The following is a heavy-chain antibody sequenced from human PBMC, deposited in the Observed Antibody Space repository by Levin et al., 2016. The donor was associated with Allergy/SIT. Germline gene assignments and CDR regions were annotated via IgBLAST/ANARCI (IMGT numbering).Heavy chain of an antibody. J-gene: IGHJ4*02. Sequence: SETLSLTCIVSGSSVSSRSYYWSFIRQPPGKGLEWIGYIYYIGSTNYNPSLKSQVSVLLDTSKTQFSLKLNSVTAADTAVYYCARSRGNDKGVFDSWSLGTLVTVSS. D-gene: IGHD1-1*01. CDR1: GSSVSSRSYY. CDR2: IYYIGST. CDR3: ARSRGNDKGVFDS. V-gene: IGHV4-61*01.